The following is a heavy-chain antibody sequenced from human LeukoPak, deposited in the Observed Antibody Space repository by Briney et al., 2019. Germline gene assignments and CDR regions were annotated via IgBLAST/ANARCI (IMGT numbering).Heavy chain of an antibody. CDR3: ARDRQSGYDWRRWFDP. CDR2: INPNSGGT. D-gene: IGHD5-12*01. J-gene: IGHJ5*02. V-gene: IGHV1-2*02. Sequence: ASVKVSCKASGYTFTGYYMHWVRQAPGQGLEWMGWINPNSGGTNYAQKFQGRVTMTRDTSISTAYMELSRLRSDDTAVYYCARDRQSGYDWRRWFDPWGQGTLVTVSS. CDR1: GYTFTGYY.